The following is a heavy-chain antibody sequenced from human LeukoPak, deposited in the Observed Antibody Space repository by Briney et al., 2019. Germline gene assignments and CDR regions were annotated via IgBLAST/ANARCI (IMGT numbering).Heavy chain of an antibody. J-gene: IGHJ4*02. CDR1: GFTFGNYW. CDR3: ARTPYSSSDLFEY. D-gene: IGHD6-13*01. Sequence: GSLRLSCAASGFTFGNYWMHWVRQAPGKGLVWVSRINRDESSTSYADSVKGRFTISRDNAKNTLYLQMNSLRAEDTAVYYCARTPYSSSDLFEYWGQGTLVTVSS. V-gene: IGHV3-74*01. CDR2: INRDESST.